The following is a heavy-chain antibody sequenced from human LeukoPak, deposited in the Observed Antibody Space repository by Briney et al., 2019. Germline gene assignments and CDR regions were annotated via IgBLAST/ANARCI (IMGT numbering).Heavy chain of an antibody. Sequence: PSETLSLTCAVSGGSISSSNWWSWVRQPPGKGLEWIGSIYYSGSTYYNPSLKSRVTISVDTSKNQFSLKLSSVTAADTAVYYCARGLADRWRLPLAAFDIWGQGTMVTVSS. CDR3: ARGLADRWRLPLAAFDI. CDR2: IYYSGST. V-gene: IGHV4-39*01. J-gene: IGHJ3*02. D-gene: IGHD2-21*01. CDR1: GGSISSSNW.